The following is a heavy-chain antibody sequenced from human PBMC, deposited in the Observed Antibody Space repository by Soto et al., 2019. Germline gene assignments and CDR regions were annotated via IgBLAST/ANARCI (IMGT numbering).Heavy chain of an antibody. Sequence: ASVKVSCKASGGTFSSYAISWVRQAPGQGLEWMGGIILIFGTANYAQKFQGRVTITADESTSTAYMELSSLRSEDTAVYYCARGYYYDSSGYYYSDYYYYYGMDVWGQGTTVTVSS. CDR3: ARGYYYDSSGYYYSDYYYYYGMDV. CDR1: GGTFSSYA. J-gene: IGHJ6*02. CDR2: IILIFGTA. V-gene: IGHV1-69*13. D-gene: IGHD3-22*01.